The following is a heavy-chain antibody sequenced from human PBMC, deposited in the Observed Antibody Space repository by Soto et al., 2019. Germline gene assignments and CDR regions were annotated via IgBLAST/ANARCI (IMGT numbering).Heavy chain of an antibody. J-gene: IGHJ5*02. D-gene: IGHD6-19*01. CDR2: IKQDGSER. CDR1: GFTYSTYT. CDR3: ARGMAVAANWFDP. V-gene: IGHV3-7*02. Sequence: PGGSLRLSCAASGFTYSTYTMHWVRQAPGKGLEWVANIKQDGSERYYVDSVEGRFTISRDNAKNSLYLQMNSLRAEDTAVYYCARGMAVAANWFDPWGQGTLVTVSS.